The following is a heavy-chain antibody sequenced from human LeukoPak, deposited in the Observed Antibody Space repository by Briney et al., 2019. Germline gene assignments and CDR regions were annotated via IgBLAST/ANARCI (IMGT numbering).Heavy chain of an antibody. V-gene: IGHV4-59*01. D-gene: IGHD2-8*02. Sequence: SETLSLTCTVSGGFISSYYWSWIRQPPGKGLEWIGYIYYSGSTNYNPSLKSRVTISVDTSKNQFSLKLSSVTAADTAVYYCALMAGYGSEGIGYWGQGTLVTVSS. J-gene: IGHJ4*02. CDR1: GGFISSYY. CDR3: ALMAGYGSEGIGY. CDR2: IYYSGST.